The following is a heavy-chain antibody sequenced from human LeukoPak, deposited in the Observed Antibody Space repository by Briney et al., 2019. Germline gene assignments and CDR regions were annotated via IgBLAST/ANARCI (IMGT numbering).Heavy chain of an antibody. J-gene: IGHJ4*02. D-gene: IGHD7-27*01. CDR2: IYYSGST. CDR1: GGSISSSSYY. CDR3: ARGTNWGIDY. V-gene: IGHV4-39*07. Sequence: SETLSLTCTVSGGSISSSSYYWGWIRQPPGKGLEWIGSIYYSGSTYYNPSLKSRVTISVDRSKNQFSLKLSSVTAADTAVYYCARGTNWGIDYWGQGTLVTVSS.